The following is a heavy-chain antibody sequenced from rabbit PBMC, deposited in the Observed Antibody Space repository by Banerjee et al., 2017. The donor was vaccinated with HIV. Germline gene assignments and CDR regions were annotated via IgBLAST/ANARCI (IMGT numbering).Heavy chain of an antibody. CDR1: GIDFSSSYY. D-gene: IGHD8-1*01. J-gene: IGHJ4*01. CDR3: ARAGSGYRQFDL. Sequence: QEQLEESGGGLVKPEGSLTLSCKASGIDFSSSYYMCWVRQAPGKGLEWIGCIYAGNNGSPYYASWAKGRFTISKTSSTTVTLQMTSLTAADTATYFCARAGSGYRQFDLWGPGTLVTVS. CDR2: IYAGNNGSP. V-gene: IGHV1S45*01.